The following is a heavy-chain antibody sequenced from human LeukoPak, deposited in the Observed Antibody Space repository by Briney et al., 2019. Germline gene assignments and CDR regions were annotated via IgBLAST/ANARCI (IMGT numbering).Heavy chain of an antibody. D-gene: IGHD3-9*01. Sequence: GESLRLSCTASGFTFNSYSMNWVRQAPGKGLEWVSHISPRSDVVSYTDSVKGRFTISGDNAKNSLYLHMSNLRAEDMAVYYCVRDNDWAFDYWGQGTLVPVSS. J-gene: IGHJ4*02. CDR3: VRDNDWAFDY. CDR1: GFTFNSYS. V-gene: IGHV3-48*01. CDR2: ISPRSDVV.